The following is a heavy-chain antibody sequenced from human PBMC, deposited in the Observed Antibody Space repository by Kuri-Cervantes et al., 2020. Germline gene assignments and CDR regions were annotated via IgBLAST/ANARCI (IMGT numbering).Heavy chain of an antibody. CDR3: ARDPVTMIVGSLFDY. D-gene: IGHD3-22*01. CDR2: IWYDGSNK. J-gene: IGHJ4*02. V-gene: IGHV3-33*01. CDR1: GFTFSSYG. Sequence: GESLKISCAASGFTFSSYGMHWVRQAPGEGLEWVAVIWYDGSNKYYADSVKGRFTISRDNSKNTLYLQMNSLRAEDTAVYYCARDPVTMIVGSLFDYWGQGTLVTVSS.